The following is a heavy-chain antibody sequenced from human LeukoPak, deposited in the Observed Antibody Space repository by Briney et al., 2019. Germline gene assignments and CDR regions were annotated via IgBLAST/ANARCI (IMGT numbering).Heavy chain of an antibody. D-gene: IGHD5-18*01. CDR3: ARVGSDTAMAD. CDR2: IYYSGST. V-gene: IGHV4-59*01. CDR1: GGSISSYY. Sequence: SSETLSLTCTVSGGSISSYYWSWIRQPPGKGLEWIGYIYYSGSTNYNPSLKSRVTISVDTSKNQFSLKLSSVTAADTAVYYCARVGSDTAMADWGQGTLVTVPS. J-gene: IGHJ4*02.